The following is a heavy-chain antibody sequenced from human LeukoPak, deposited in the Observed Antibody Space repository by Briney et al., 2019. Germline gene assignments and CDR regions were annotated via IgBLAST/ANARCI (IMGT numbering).Heavy chain of an antibody. D-gene: IGHD2-2*01. CDR1: GYRFTSYD. V-gene: IGHV1-46*01. J-gene: IGHJ4*02. CDR2: INPSGGST. Sequence: ASVKVSCKASGYRFTSYDMHWVRQAPGQGLEWMGIINPSGGSTGYAQRFQGRVAMTRDTSTTTVYMEVNSLTSEDTAVYFCARDGPTAAPFDYWGQGTLVTVSS. CDR3: ARDGPTAAPFDY.